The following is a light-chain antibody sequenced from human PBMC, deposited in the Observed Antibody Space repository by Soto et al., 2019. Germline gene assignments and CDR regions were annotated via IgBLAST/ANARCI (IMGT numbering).Light chain of an antibody. CDR1: SSNIGAGHD. J-gene: IGLJ1*01. V-gene: IGLV1-40*01. CDR3: QSYDTNLSSYV. Sequence: QSVLTQPPSVSGAPGQRVTISCTGSSSNIGAGHDVHWYQQLPGRAPKLLIFGNNNRPSGVPDRFSGSKPGTSASLAITGLQAEDEADYYCQSYDTNLSSYVFGTGTKLTVL. CDR2: GNN.